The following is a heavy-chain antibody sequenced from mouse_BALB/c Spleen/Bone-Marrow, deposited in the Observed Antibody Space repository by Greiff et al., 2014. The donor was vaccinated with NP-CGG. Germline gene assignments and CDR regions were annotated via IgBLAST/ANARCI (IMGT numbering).Heavy chain of an antibody. Sequence: VMLVESGPGLVAPSQSLSITCTVSGFSLSRYSVHWVRQPPGKGLEWLGMTWGGGSTDYNSALKSRLSISKDNSKSQVFLKMNSLQTDDTAMYYCARLDGNYGYYFDYWGQGTTLTVSS. CDR3: ARLDGNYGYYFDY. V-gene: IGHV2-6-4*01. CDR2: TWGGGST. CDR1: GFSLSRYS. J-gene: IGHJ2*01. D-gene: IGHD2-1*01.